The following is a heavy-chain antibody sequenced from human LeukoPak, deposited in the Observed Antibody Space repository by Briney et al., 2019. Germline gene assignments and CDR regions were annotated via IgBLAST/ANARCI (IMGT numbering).Heavy chain of an antibody. D-gene: IGHD3-10*01. CDR2: ISYDGSNK. Sequence: GGSLGLSCAASGFTFSSYAMHWVRQAPGKGLEWVAVISYDGSNKYYADSVKGRFTISRDNSKNTLYLQMNSLRAEDTAVYYCARPVGSYYYYYMDVWGKGTTVTVSS. CDR3: ARPVGSYYYYYMDV. CDR1: GFTFSSYA. J-gene: IGHJ6*03. V-gene: IGHV3-30*01.